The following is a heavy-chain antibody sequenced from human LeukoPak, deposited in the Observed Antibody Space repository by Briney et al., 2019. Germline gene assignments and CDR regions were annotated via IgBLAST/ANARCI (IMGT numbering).Heavy chain of an antibody. Sequence: GGSLRLSCAASGFTFSSYAMSWVRQAPGKGLEWVSAISGSGGSTYYADSVKGRFTISRDNSKNTLHLQMNSLRAEDTAVYYCAKAAGIAVAGTGFGYWGQGTLVTVSS. CDR3: AKAAGIAVAGTGFGY. CDR2: ISGSGGST. CDR1: GFTFSSYA. V-gene: IGHV3-23*01. J-gene: IGHJ4*02. D-gene: IGHD6-19*01.